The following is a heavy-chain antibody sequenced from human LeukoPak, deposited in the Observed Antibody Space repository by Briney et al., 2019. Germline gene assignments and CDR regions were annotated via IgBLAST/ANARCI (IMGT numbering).Heavy chain of an antibody. CDR3: ARERPTLLTRIRGIATAPDH. D-gene: IGHD3-10*01. CDR2: VKPDTGAT. V-gene: IGHV1-2*02. CDR1: GYVFTAYY. J-gene: IGHJ5*02. Sequence: ASVKVSCKTSGYVFTAYYIHWVRQAPGQGLEWLGFVKPDTGATNSAQQLQGRVSVTSDASVTTAYMELSGLTSDDTALYFCARERPTLLTRIRGIATAPDHWGQGTLVTVSS.